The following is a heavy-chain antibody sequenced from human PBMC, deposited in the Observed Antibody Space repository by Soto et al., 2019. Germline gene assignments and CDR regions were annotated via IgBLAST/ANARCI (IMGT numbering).Heavy chain of an antibody. CDR1: GGSISSSSYY. D-gene: IGHD5-12*01. V-gene: IGHV4-39*01. J-gene: IGHJ6*02. Sequence: SETLSLTCTVSGGSISSSSYYWGWIRQPPGKGLEWIGSIYYSGSTYYNPSLKSRVTISVDTSKNQFSLKLSSVTAADTAVYYCARHERGYSGYDPVYGMDVWGQGTTLTVSS. CDR3: ARHERGYSGYDPVYGMDV. CDR2: IYYSGST.